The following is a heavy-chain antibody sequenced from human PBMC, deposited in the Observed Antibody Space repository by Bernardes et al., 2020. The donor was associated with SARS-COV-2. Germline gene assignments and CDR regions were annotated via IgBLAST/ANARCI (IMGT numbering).Heavy chain of an antibody. CDR1: GYTFSHSW. D-gene: IGHD3-3*01. J-gene: IGHJ6*02. Sequence: GESLKISCKASGYTFSHSWISWVRQMPGKGLAWMGRLDPSDSYTNYSPSFQGHVTISTDKSINTAYLQWSSLKASDTAMYYCAVATQDFYNYGMDVWGQGTTVTVSS. CDR3: AVATQDFYNYGMDV. V-gene: IGHV5-10-1*01. CDR2: LDPSDSYT.